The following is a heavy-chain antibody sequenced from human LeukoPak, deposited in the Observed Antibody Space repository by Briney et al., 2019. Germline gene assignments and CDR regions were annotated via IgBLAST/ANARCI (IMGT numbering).Heavy chain of an antibody. CDR3: AREVEYQLLQDWFDP. CDR1: GYTFTGYY. Sequence: SVKVSCKASGYTFTGYYMHWVRQAPGQGLEWMGWINPNSGGTNYAQKFQGRVTMTRDTSISTAYMELSRLRSDDTAVYYCAREVEYQLLQDWFDPWGQGTLVTVSS. V-gene: IGHV1-2*02. D-gene: IGHD2-2*01. J-gene: IGHJ5*02. CDR2: INPNSGGT.